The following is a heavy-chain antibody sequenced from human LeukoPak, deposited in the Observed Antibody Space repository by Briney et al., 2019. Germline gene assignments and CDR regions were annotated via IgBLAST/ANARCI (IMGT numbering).Heavy chain of an antibody. V-gene: IGHV3-23*01. Sequence: PGGSLRLSCAASGFTFSSYAMSWVRQPPGKGLEWVPGISGSGSSTYYADSVKGRFTISRDNSKNALYLQINSLRAEDTAVYYCSKLGNDNVWGTYRDNWFDPWGQGTLVTVSS. CDR1: GFTFSSYA. CDR2: ISGSGSST. CDR3: SKLGNDNVWGTYRDNWFDP. J-gene: IGHJ5*02. D-gene: IGHD3-16*02.